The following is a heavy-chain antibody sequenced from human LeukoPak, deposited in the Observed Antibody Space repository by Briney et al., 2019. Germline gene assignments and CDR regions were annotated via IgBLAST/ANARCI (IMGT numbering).Heavy chain of an antibody. D-gene: IGHD3-10*01. V-gene: IGHV4-59*01. CDR3: ARTEYGSGSSIDY. CDR2: IYYSGST. J-gene: IGHJ4*02. Sequence: PSETLSLTCTVSGGSISSYYWSWIRQPPGKGLEWIGYIYYSGSTNYNPSLKSRVTISVDTSKNQFSLKLSSVTAADTAVYYCARTEYGSGSSIDYWGQGTLVTVSS. CDR1: GGSISSYY.